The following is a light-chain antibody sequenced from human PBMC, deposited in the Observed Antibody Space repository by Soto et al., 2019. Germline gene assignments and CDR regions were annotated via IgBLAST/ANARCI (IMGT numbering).Light chain of an antibody. J-gene: IGLJ1*01. CDR2: EAN. CDR1: ISDVGAYDL. CDR3: CSYTGTLYV. Sequence: QSALTQPASVSGSPGQSITISCTGTISDVGAYDLVSWYQQHPGKAPKLIIYEANKRPSGVSWRFSGSKSGNTASLTISGLQAEDEADYHCCSYTGTLYVFGTGTKLTVL. V-gene: IGLV2-23*01.